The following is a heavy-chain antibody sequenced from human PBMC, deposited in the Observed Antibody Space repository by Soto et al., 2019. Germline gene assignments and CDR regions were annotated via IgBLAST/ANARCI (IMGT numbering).Heavy chain of an antibody. CDR3: ATDSTHIAEAGIDAFYI. CDR2: IYYSGST. J-gene: IGHJ3*02. D-gene: IGHD6-13*01. Sequence: QLQLQESGPGLVKPSETLSLTCTVSGGSISSSSYYWGWIRQPPVKGLEWIGSIYYSGSTYYNPSLKSRVTISVYTSKNQFSLKLSSVTAADTAVYYCATDSTHIAEAGIDAFYIWCQGTMVTVSS. CDR1: GGSISSSSYY. V-gene: IGHV4-39*01.